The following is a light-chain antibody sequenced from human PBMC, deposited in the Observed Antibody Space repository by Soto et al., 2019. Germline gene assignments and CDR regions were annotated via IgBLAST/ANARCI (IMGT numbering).Light chain of an antibody. CDR1: QSISSW. J-gene: IGKJ4*01. CDR2: KAS. CDR3: QQYNSYPS. Sequence: DIQMTQSPSTLSASVGDRVTITCRASQSISSWLTWYQQKPGKAPKLLIYKASSLDSGIPSRFSGSGSGTEFTLTISSLQPDDFATYDSQQYNSYPSFGGGTKVEIK. V-gene: IGKV1-5*03.